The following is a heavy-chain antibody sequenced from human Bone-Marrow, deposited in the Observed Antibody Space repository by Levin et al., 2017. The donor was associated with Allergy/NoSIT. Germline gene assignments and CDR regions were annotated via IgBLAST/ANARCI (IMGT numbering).Heavy chain of an antibody. CDR1: GFPFSDSS. J-gene: IGHJ4*02. Sequence: LSLTCAASGFPFSDSSMSWLRQAPGKGLEWVSYITSSGISIYYADSVKGRFTISRDNTKNSLYLQMNSLRVEDTAVYYCARRTSTAYFDYWGQGTLVTVSS. D-gene: IGHD4-11*01. CDR3: ARRTSTAYFDY. CDR2: ITSSGISI. V-gene: IGHV3-11*01.